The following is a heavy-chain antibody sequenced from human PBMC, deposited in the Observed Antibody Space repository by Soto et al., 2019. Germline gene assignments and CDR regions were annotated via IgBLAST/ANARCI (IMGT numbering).Heavy chain of an antibody. CDR3: ARDRGYCRGGNCYSVLDL. CDR2: IKQDGSET. Sequence: EVQLVESGGGLAQPGGSLRLSCAVSGFTFSSNWMNWVRQAPGKGLEWVANIKQDGSETYYVDSVKGRFTISRDNAKSSLYLQMNSLRAEDTAVYYCARDRGYCRGGNCYSVLDLWGQGTLVTVSS. V-gene: IGHV3-7*01. D-gene: IGHD2-15*01. CDR1: GFTFSSNW. J-gene: IGHJ4*02.